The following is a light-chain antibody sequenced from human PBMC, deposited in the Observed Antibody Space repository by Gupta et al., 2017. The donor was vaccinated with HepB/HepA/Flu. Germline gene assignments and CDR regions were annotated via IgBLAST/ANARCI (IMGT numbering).Light chain of an antibody. CDR2: GAS. V-gene: IGKV3-20*01. J-gene: IGKJ1*01. Sequence: EIVLTQSPGTLSLSPGERATLSCRASQSLSGSLLAWYQQKHGQAPRLLIYGASSRANGIPDRFTGSGSGTDFTLTINRLEPEDFAVYFCHQYGASPRTFGQGTKVEIK. CDR1: QSLSGSL. CDR3: HQYGASPRT.